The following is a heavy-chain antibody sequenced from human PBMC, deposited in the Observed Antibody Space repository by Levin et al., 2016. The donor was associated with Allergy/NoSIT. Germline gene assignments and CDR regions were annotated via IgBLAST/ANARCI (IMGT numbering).Heavy chain of an antibody. V-gene: IGHV3-53*01. J-gene: IGHJ2*01. D-gene: IGHD2-15*01. Sequence: WIRQPPGKGLEWVSVIYSGGSTYYADSVKGRFTISRDNSKNTLYLQMNSLRAEDTAVYYCARDRKGGGSYWYFDLWGRGTLVTVSS. CDR3: ARDRKGGGSYWYFDL. CDR2: IYSGGST.